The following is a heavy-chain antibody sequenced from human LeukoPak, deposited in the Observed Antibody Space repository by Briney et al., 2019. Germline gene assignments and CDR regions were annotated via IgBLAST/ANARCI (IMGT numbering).Heavy chain of an antibody. D-gene: IGHD3-10*01. CDR3: ARDGLELLWFGETSYNWFDP. Sequence: QPGGSLRLSCAASGFTFSSYGMHWVRQAPGKGLEWVAVISYDGSNKYYADSVKGRFTISRDNSKNTLYLQMNSLRAEDTAVYYCARDGLELLWFGETSYNWFDPWGQGTLVTVSS. CDR1: GFTFSSYG. V-gene: IGHV3-30*03. J-gene: IGHJ5*02. CDR2: ISYDGSNK.